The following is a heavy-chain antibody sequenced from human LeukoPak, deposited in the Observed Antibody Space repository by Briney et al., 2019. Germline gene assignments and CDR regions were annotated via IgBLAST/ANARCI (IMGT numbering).Heavy chain of an antibody. V-gene: IGHV3-33*06. CDR2: IWSDGNNK. Sequence: GGSLRLSCAATGFTFSTYGMHWVRQAPGKGLEWVAVIWSDGNNKFYADSVKGRFSFSRDNSRNTLSLQMNSLGADDTAVYYCVKERGPFDAFDVWGQGTMVTVSS. CDR3: VKERGPFDAFDV. J-gene: IGHJ3*01. CDR1: GFTFSTYG.